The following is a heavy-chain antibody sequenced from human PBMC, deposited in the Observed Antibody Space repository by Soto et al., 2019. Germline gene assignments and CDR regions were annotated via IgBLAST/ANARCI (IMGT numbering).Heavy chain of an antibody. Sequence: SETLSLTCTVSGGSISSYYWSWIRQPPGKGLEWIGYIYYSGSTNYNPSLKSRVTISVDTSKNQFSLKLSSVTAADTAVYYCGGGNYRGAGYYYYMDVWGKGTTVTVSS. CDR1: GGSISSYY. CDR3: GGGNYRGAGYYYYMDV. J-gene: IGHJ6*03. CDR2: IYYSGST. V-gene: IGHV4-59*01. D-gene: IGHD1-7*01.